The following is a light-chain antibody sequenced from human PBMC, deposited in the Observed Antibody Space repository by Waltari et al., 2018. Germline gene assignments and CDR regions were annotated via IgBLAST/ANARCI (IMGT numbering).Light chain of an antibody. CDR1: SSDVGGYNY. V-gene: IGLV2-14*01. Sequence: QSALTQPASVSGSPGQSITIPCTGPSSDVGGYNYVSWYHQHPGKAPKHMLYDVSKRPSGVSNRFSGSKSGNTASLTISGLQAEGEADYYCSSYTSSSTSVVFGGGTKLTVL. J-gene: IGLJ2*01. CDR2: DVS. CDR3: SSYTSSSTSVV.